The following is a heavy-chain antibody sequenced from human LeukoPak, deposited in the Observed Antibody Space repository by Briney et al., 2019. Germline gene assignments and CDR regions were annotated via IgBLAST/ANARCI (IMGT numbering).Heavy chain of an antibody. V-gene: IGHV3-7*01. J-gene: IGHJ4*02. CDR1: GFTFSSYW. CDR2: IKQDGSEK. CDR3: LRGDRRDY. Sequence: GGSLSPSCAASGFTFSSYWMSWVRQAPGKGLEWVANIKQDGSEKYYVDSVKGRFIISRDNAKDSLYLQMNSLRVKDTAVYYCLRGDRRDYWGQGTLVTVSS.